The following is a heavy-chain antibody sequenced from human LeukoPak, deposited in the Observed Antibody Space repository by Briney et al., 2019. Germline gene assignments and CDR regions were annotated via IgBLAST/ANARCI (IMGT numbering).Heavy chain of an antibody. CDR2: ISSACGIPT. CDR1: GFTFSSYA. J-gene: IGHJ4*02. V-gene: IGHV3-23*01. Sequence: GGSLRLSCAASGFTFSSYAMSWARQAPGKGLEWVSTISSACGIPTYYADSVKGRFTISRDNSKNTVYLQMNNLRAEDTAVYYCAKLPHSRGGSYSDYWGQGTLVTVSS. D-gene: IGHD3-10*01. CDR3: AKLPHSRGGSYSDY.